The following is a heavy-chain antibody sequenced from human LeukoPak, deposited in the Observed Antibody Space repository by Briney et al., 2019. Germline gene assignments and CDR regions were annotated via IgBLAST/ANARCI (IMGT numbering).Heavy chain of an antibody. CDR1: GGSFSGYY. Sequence: PSETLSLTCAVYGGSFSGYYWSWIRQPPGKGLEWIGEINHSGSTNYNPSLKSRVTISVDTSKNQFSLELSSVTAADTAVYYCARHRYYDILTGLFDYWGQGTLVTVSS. CDR3: ARHRYYDILTGLFDY. J-gene: IGHJ4*02. V-gene: IGHV4-34*01. CDR2: INHSGST. D-gene: IGHD3-9*01.